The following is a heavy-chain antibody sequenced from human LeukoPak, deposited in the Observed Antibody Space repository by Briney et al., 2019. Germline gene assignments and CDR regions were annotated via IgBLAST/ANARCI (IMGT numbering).Heavy chain of an antibody. Sequence: SETLSLTCTVSGGSISSDFWSWIRQPPGKGLEWIGYMYHTGISNYNPSLKSRVTKSVDTSKKQISLKLRSVTAADTAVYFCARDKAQSDAFDIWGQGTMVTVSS. CDR3: ARDKAQSDAFDI. CDR2: MYHTGIS. J-gene: IGHJ3*02. V-gene: IGHV4-59*01. CDR1: GGSISSDF.